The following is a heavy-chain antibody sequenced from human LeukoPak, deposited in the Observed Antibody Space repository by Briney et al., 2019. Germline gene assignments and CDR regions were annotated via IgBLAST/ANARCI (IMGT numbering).Heavy chain of an antibody. CDR3: AAVVGATIFDY. V-gene: IGHV1-24*01. J-gene: IGHJ4*02. CDR2: FDPEDGET. D-gene: IGHD2-15*01. Sequence: ASVKVSCKFSGYTITELFMHWVRQVPGNGLEWMGGFDPEDGETIYAQRFQGRATMTEDTSTDTAYMELSSLRSEDTAIYYCAAVVGATIFDYWGQGTLVTVSS. CDR1: GYTITELF.